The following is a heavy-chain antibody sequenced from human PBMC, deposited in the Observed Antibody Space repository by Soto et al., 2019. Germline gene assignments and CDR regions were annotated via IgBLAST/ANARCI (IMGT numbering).Heavy chain of an antibody. CDR1: GFTFSSYA. J-gene: IGHJ4*02. Sequence: EVQLLESGGGLVQPGGSLRLSCAASGFTFSSYAMSWVRQAAGKGLEWVSAISSSGDSTYYTDSVKGRFTISRDNSKSTLCLQMNSLGAEDTAVYYCAKRYYYDNSGLWDSWGQGTLVTVSS. CDR3: AKRYYYDNSGLWDS. CDR2: ISSSGDST. V-gene: IGHV3-23*01. D-gene: IGHD3-22*01.